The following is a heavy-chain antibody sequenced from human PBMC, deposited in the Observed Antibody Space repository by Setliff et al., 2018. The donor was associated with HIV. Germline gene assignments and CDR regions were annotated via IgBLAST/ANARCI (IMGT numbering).Heavy chain of an antibody. Sequence: PSETLSLTCTVSGGSISSGSYYWSWIRQPAGKGLEWIGRIYTSGSTNYNPSLKSRVSISIDTSSNQFSLKLSSLTAADTAVYYCARSRGRWQRVIYYWGEGTLVTVSS. J-gene: IGHJ4*02. D-gene: IGHD3-16*01. V-gene: IGHV4-61*02. CDR1: GGSISSGSYY. CDR2: IYTSGST. CDR3: ARSRGRWQRVIYY.